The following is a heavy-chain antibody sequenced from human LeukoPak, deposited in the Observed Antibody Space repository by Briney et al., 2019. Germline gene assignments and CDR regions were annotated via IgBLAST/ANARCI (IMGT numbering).Heavy chain of an antibody. CDR1: GYTFTGYY. J-gene: IGHJ4*02. CDR3: ARGYSYGYVLYY. Sequence: ASVKVSCKASGYTFTGYYMHWVRQALGQGLEWMGWINPNSGGTNYAQKFQGRVTMTRDTSISTAYMELSRLRSDDTAVYYCARGYSYGYVLYYWGQGTLVTVSS. V-gene: IGHV1-2*02. D-gene: IGHD5-18*01. CDR2: INPNSGGT.